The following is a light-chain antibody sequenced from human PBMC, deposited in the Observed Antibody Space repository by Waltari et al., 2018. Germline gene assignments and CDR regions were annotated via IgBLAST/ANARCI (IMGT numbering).Light chain of an antibody. CDR2: GSS. CDR1: QSVSST. V-gene: IGKV3-15*01. CDR3: QQYNNWPRWT. J-gene: IGKJ1*01. Sequence: EIVMTQSPATLSVSPGERATLSCRASQSVSSTLAWYQQKPGQAPRRLIYGSSTRATGIPARFSGSGSGTEFTLTISSLQSEDFAVYYCQQYNNWPRWTFGQGTKLEIK.